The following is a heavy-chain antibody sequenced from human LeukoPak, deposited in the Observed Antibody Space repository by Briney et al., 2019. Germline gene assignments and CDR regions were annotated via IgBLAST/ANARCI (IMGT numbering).Heavy chain of an antibody. Sequence: SETLSLTCAVYGGSFSGYYRSWIRQPPGKGLEWTGSIYYSGSTYYNPSLKSRVTISVDTSKNQFSLKLSSVTAADTAVYYCARRRGYSFLYYFDYWGQGTLVTVSS. J-gene: IGHJ4*02. D-gene: IGHD5-18*01. CDR1: GGSFSGYY. CDR2: IYYSGST. V-gene: IGHV4-34*01. CDR3: ARRRGYSFLYYFDY.